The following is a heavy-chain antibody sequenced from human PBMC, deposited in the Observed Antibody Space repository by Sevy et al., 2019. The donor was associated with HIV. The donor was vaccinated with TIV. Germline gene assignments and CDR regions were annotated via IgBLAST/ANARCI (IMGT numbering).Heavy chain of an antibody. CDR3: TTDFSREYYDFWSGYYRDYYYGMDV. D-gene: IGHD3-3*01. Sequence: GGSLRLSCAASGFTFSNAWMSWVRQAPGKGLEWVGRIKSKTDGGTTDYAAPVKGRFTISRDDSKNTLYLQMNSLKPEDTAVYYCTTDFSREYYDFWSGYYRDYYYGMDVWGQGTTVTVSS. V-gene: IGHV3-15*01. J-gene: IGHJ6*02. CDR1: GFTFSNAW. CDR2: IKSKTDGGTT.